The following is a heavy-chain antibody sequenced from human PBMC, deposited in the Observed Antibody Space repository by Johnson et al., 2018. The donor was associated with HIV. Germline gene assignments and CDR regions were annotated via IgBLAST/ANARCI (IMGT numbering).Heavy chain of an antibody. CDR3: AKDWDRWLQPPGDAFDI. V-gene: IGHV3-66*01. D-gene: IGHD5-24*01. J-gene: IGHJ3*02. CDR1: GFAVSMNY. Sequence: VQLVESGGDLVRPGGSLRLSCTASGFAVSMNYMAWVRQAPGKGLEWVSVIYSSGGTLYSDSVRGRFTVSRDNSKNTLYLPMNSLRAEDTAVYYCAKDWDRWLQPPGDAFDIWGQGTMVTVSS. CDR2: IYSSGGT.